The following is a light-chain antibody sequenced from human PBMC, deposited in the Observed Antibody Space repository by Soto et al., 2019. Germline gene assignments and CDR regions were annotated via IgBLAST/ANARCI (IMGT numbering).Light chain of an antibody. J-gene: IGLJ1*01. CDR2: DDS. V-gene: IGLV3-21*02. CDR1: IIGSES. Sequence: SYDLTQPPSVSVASGQTARFTCGGDIIGSESVHWYQQKPGQAPIVVVYDDSDRPSGIPERFSGSSSGNTATLTISGVEDGDEADYYCQVWNSSSDHYVFGNGTKVTVL. CDR3: QVWNSSSDHYV.